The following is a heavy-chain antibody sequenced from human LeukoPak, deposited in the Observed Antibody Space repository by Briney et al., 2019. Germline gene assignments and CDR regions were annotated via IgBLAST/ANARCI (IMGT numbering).Heavy chain of an antibody. J-gene: IGHJ4*02. CDR2: IKSKTDGGTT. D-gene: IGHD6-13*01. CDR1: GFTFSSYA. Sequence: GGSLRLSCAASGFTFSSYAMSWVRQAPGKGLEWVGRIKSKTDGGTTDYAAPVKGRFTISRDDSKNTLYLQMNSLKTEDTAVYYCTTSSIAAAGSFDYWGQGTLVTVSS. V-gene: IGHV3-15*01. CDR3: TTSSIAAAGSFDY.